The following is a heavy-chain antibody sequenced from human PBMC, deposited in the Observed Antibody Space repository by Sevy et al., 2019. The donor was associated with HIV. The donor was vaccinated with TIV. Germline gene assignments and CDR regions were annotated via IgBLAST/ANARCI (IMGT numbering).Heavy chain of an antibody. J-gene: IGHJ6*02. V-gene: IGHV7-4-1*02. Sequence: ASVKVSCKASGYTFTSYAMNWVRQAPGQGLEWMGWINTNTGNPTYAHGFTGRFVFSLDTSVSTAYLQISSLKAEDTAVYYCARDLRYYYGSGSKTVYGMDVWGQGTTVTVSS. CDR3: ARDLRYYYGSGSKTVYGMDV. CDR1: GYTFTSYA. D-gene: IGHD3-10*01. CDR2: INTNTGNP.